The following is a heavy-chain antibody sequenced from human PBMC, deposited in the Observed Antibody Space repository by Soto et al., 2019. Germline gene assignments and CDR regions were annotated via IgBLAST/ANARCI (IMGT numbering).Heavy chain of an antibody. CDR2: IIPMFGTP. CDR1: GGTFSNYG. Sequence: QVQLVQSGAEVKEPGSSVKVSCEASGGTFSNYGFSWVRQAPGQGLECMGGIIPMFGTPYYARKFKGRVTTTVAEFTATAYMEVNRLTSEDTAVYYCARESKRICTVSSCHFDLWGPGTLVSVSS. V-gene: IGHV1-69*12. J-gene: IGHJ4*02. D-gene: IGHD2-2*01. CDR3: ARESKRICTVSSCHFDL.